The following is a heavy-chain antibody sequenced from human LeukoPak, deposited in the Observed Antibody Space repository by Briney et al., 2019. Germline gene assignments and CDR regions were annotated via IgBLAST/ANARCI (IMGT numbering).Heavy chain of an antibody. CDR1: GYIFTNYW. D-gene: IGHD3-16*02. J-gene: IGHJ3*02. V-gene: IGHV5-51*01. CDR3: ARRVTFGGSIVAAFDI. CDR2: IYPGDFDT. Sequence: LGESLKISCKGSGYIFTNYWIGWVRQMPGKGLEWMGIIYPGDFDTRYSPSFEGRVTISAEKSISTAYLQWSSLKASDTAIYYCARRVTFGGSIVAAFDIWGQGTMVTVSS.